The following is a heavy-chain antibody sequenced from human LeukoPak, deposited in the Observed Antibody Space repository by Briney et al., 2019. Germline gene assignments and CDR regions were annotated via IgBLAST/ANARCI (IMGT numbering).Heavy chain of an antibody. CDR1: GGTFSSYT. V-gene: IGHV1-69*04. Sequence: SVKVSCKASGGTFSSYTISWVRQAPGQGLEWMGRIIPILGIANYAQKFQGRVTITADKSTSTAYMELSSLRSEDTPVYYCARDCPNYDSSGYYFDYWGQGTLVTVSS. D-gene: IGHD3-22*01. J-gene: IGHJ4*02. CDR3: ARDCPNYDSSGYYFDY. CDR2: IIPILGIA.